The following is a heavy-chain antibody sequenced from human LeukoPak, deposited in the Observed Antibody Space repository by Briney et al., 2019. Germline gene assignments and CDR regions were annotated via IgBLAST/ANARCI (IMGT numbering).Heavy chain of an antibody. CDR3: AREPGSRSYWSNSGMDV. CDR2: INAGNGDT. Sequence: ASVKVSCKASGYTFTSYAMHWVRQAPGQRLEWMGWINAGNGDTKYSQNLQGRVTITRDTSAGTTYMELSSLRAEDTAVYYCAREPGSRSYWSNSGMDVWGQGTTVTVSS. V-gene: IGHV1-3*01. J-gene: IGHJ6*02. CDR1: GYTFTSYA. D-gene: IGHD3-10*01.